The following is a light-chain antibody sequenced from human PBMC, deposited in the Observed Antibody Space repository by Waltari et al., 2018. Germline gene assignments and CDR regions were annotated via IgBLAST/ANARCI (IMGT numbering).Light chain of an antibody. V-gene: IGLV2-14*01. CDR2: GVT. CDR3: TSCTTSATWV. J-gene: IGLJ3*02. Sequence: QSALTQPASVSGSPGQSITISCTGTSSDVGTYNYVSWYQHHPGKAPKLGIYGVTTRPAGGYNRFAGSKSGNTASLTISGLQAEDEADYPCTSCTTSATWVFGGGTKLTVL. CDR1: SSDVGTYNY.